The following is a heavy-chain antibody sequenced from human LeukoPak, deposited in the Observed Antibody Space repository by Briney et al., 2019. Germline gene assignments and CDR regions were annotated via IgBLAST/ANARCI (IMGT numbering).Heavy chain of an antibody. CDR2: IYPGDSDT. J-gene: IGHJ3*02. V-gene: IGHV5-51*01. Sequence: GESLQISCKASGYTFTSYWIAWVRQMPGKGLEWMGVIYPGDSDTRYGPSFQGQVTISADKSISTAYLQWSSLKASDTAMYYCARHIGSAGGMMPWIDIWGQGTKVTVS. CDR1: GYTFTSYW. CDR3: ARHIGSAGGMMPWIDI. D-gene: IGHD3-10*01.